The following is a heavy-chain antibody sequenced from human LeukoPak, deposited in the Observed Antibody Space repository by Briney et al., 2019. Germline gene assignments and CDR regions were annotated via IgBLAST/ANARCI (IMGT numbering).Heavy chain of an antibody. V-gene: IGHV3-33*01. J-gene: IGHJ4*02. CDR2: IWYDGSNK. Sequence: GGSLRLSCAASGSTFSSYGMHWVRQAPGKGLEWVAVIWYDGSNKYYADSVKGRFTISRDNSKNTLYLQMNSLRAEDTAVYYCARESRYCSSTSCYLSDYWGQGTLVTVSS. CDR1: GSTFSSYG. CDR3: ARESRYCSSTSCYLSDY. D-gene: IGHD2-2*01.